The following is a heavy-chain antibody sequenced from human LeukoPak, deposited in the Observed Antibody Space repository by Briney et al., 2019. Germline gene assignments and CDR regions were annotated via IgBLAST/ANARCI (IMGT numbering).Heavy chain of an antibody. CDR3: ARYGTYYYDTTHAFDI. V-gene: IGHV4-34*01. CDR1: GGSFSGYY. CDR2: INHSGST. Sequence: SETLSLTCAVYGGSFSGYYWSWIRQPPGKGLEWIGEINHSGSTNYNPSLKSRVTISVDTSKNQFSLKLSSVTAADTAVYYCARYGTYYYDTTHAFDIWGQGTMVTVSS. D-gene: IGHD3-22*01. J-gene: IGHJ3*02.